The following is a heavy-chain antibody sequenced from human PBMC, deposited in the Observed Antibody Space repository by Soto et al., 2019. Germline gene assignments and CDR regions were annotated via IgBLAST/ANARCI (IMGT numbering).Heavy chain of an antibody. J-gene: IGHJ4*02. D-gene: IGHD5-12*01. CDR1: GFVFSSYS. V-gene: IGHV3-21*06. Sequence: QLVESGGGLVKPGGSLRLSCAASGFVFSSYSMNWVRQGPGKGPEWVSSISPNGNDKRYADSVRGRFTISRDNAKNSLYLEMNSLRGEDTAVYYCARRRGNRCYDLIDCWGQGTLVTVSS. CDR2: ISPNGNDK. CDR3: ARRRGNRCYDLIDC.